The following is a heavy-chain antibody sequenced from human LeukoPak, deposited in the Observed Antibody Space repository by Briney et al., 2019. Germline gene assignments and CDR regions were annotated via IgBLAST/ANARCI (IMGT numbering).Heavy chain of an antibody. CDR1: GGSISSSSYY. J-gene: IGHJ6*04. Sequence: SETLSLTCTVSGGSISSSSYYWGWIRQPPGKGLEWIGTIYHSGSTYYNPSLKSRVTISLDTSKNQFSLKLSSVTAADTAVYYCAREYYGSGSYSDVWGKGTTVTISS. CDR3: AREYYGSGSYSDV. CDR2: IYHSGST. D-gene: IGHD3-10*01. V-gene: IGHV4-39*07.